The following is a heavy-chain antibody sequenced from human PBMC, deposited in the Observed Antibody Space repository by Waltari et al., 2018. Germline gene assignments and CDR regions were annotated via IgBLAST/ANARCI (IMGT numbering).Heavy chain of an antibody. CDR1: GFTFGDSW. CDR3: SNSLNY. V-gene: IGHV3-7*01. Sequence: EVQVVESGRGLVQTERSLRLSCAASGFTFGDSWMDWVCQAPGKGLEWVANINQDGSEKHHVGSLKGRVTVSRDNAKNSLYLQINSLRAEDTAVYYCSNSLNYWGQGTLVTVSS. CDR2: INQDGSEK. J-gene: IGHJ4*02.